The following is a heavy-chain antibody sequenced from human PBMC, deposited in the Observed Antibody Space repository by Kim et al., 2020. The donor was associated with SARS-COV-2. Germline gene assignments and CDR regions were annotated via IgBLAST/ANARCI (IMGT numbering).Heavy chain of an antibody. V-gene: IGHV3-23*01. J-gene: IGHJ4*01. D-gene: IGHD2-15*01. Sequence: GGSLRLSCAASEFTFSSYAMSWVRQAPGKGLEWVSAISGSGDSAFYADSVKGRFTISRDNSKNTLHLQMNSLRAEDTAVYYCSNDPSWGVGTCYSNFDYWGQGTLVTVSS. CDR3: SNDPSWGVGTCYSNFDY. CDR2: ISGSGDSA. CDR1: EFTFSSYA.